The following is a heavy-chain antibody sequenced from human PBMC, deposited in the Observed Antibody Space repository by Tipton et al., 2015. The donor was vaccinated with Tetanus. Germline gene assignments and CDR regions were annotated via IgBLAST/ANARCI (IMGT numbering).Heavy chain of an antibody. Sequence: QLVQSGGGLVQPGGSLRLSCAGAGFPFSSHWMYWVRQAPGKGLEWVANIKYDESEKYYVDSVKGRFTISRDNAKNSLYLQMNSLRVDDTAVYYCARGMSFDPWGQGTLVTVSS. V-gene: IGHV3-7*01. J-gene: IGHJ5*02. CDR2: IKYDESEK. CDR1: GFPFSSHW. CDR3: ARGMSFDP.